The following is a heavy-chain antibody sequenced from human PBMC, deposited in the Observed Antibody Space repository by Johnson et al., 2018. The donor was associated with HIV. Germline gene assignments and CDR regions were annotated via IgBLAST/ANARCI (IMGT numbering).Heavy chain of an antibody. D-gene: IGHD3-22*01. J-gene: IGHJ3*02. CDR2: IDSVGRGT. Sequence: VQLVESGGCSGQPGGSLRLSCAASGFTLSDHWMHGFRQVPGKGLAWVSRIDSVGRGTSYADSVKGLFTISRDNAKNTLSLQMNSLRAEDTAVYYCARGPIITMIVVPAPGWVHIWGQGTMVTVSS. CDR3: ARGPIITMIVVPAPGWVHI. V-gene: IGHV3-74*02. CDR1: GFTLSDHW.